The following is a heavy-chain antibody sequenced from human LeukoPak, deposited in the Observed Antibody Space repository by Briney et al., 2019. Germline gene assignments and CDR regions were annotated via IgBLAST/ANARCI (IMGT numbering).Heavy chain of an antibody. V-gene: IGHV3-30*18. J-gene: IGHJ4*02. CDR2: ISYDGSNK. Sequence: PGRSLRLSCAASVFTFSSYGMHWVRQAPGKGLEWVAVISYDGSNKYYADSVKGRFTISRDNSKNTLYLQMNSLRAEDTAVCYCAKGGPAETWGQGTLVTVSS. D-gene: IGHD2-2*01. CDR3: AKGGPAET. CDR1: VFTFSSYG.